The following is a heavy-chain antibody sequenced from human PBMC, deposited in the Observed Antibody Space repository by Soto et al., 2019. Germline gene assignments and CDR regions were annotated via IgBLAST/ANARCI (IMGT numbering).Heavy chain of an antibody. CDR2: IYYRGNT. J-gene: IGHJ6*02. CDR1: GGSMSPYY. Sequence: PSETLSLTCSVFGGSMSPYYWSWIRQSPGKGLEWIANIYYRGNTNYNPSLESRVTISIDTSKNQFSLKLNSLTAADTAVYYCARHSKKPGDFDYYYGMDVWGQGTTVT. D-gene: IGHD7-27*01. V-gene: IGHV4-59*08. CDR3: ARHSKKPGDFDYYYGMDV.